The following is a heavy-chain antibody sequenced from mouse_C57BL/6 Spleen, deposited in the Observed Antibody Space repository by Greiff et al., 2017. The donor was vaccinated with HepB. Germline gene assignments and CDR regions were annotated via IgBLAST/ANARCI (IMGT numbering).Heavy chain of an antibody. V-gene: IGHV1-61*01. CDR3: ARSDYDYGAMDY. CDR2: IYPSDSET. J-gene: IGHJ4*01. CDR1: GYTFTSYW. D-gene: IGHD2-4*01. Sequence: QVQLQQPGAELVRPGSSVKLSCKASGYTFTSYWMDWVKQRPGQGLEWIGNIYPSDSETHYNQKFKDKVTLTVDKSSSTAYMQLSSLTSEDSAVYYCARSDYDYGAMDYWGQGTSVTVSS.